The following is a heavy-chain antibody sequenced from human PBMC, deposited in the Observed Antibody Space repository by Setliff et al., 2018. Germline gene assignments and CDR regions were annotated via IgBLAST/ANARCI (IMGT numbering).Heavy chain of an antibody. V-gene: IGHV1-46*01. J-gene: IGHJ3*02. Sequence: ASVKVSCKASGYTFTDYYMHWAQQAPGKGLEWMGRVDPNGGSATYAQKFQGRVTMTRDTSTSTVYMDMSSLRSEDTAVYYCARDVLPYHYEGAFDIWGQGTMVTVSS. D-gene: IGHD3-22*01. CDR2: VDPNGGSA. CDR1: GYTFTDYY. CDR3: ARDVLPYHYEGAFDI.